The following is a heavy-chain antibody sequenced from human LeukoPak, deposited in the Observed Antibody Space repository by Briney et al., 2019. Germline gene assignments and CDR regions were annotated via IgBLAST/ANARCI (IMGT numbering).Heavy chain of an antibody. V-gene: IGHV4-59*01. D-gene: IGHD2-2*01. CDR1: GGSISSYY. CDR2: IYYSGST. J-gene: IGHJ4*02. Sequence: PSETLSLTCTVSGGSISSYYWSWIRQPPGKGLGWIGYIYYSGSTNYNPSLKSRVTISVDTSKNQFSLKLSSVTAADTAVYYCASTPLLYCSSTSCYLHRWGQGTLVTVSS. CDR3: ASTPLLYCSSTSCYLHR.